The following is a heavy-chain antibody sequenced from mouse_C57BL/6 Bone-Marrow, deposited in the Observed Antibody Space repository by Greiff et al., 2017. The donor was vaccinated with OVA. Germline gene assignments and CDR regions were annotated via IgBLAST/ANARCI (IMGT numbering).Heavy chain of an antibody. CDR1: GYAFSSYW. CDR3: ARVAF. V-gene: IGHV1-80*01. J-gene: IGHJ2*01. Sequence: VQRVESGAELVKPGASVEISCKASGYAFSSYWMNWVKQRPGKGLEWIGKIYPGDGDTNYNGKFKGKATLTADKSSSPAYMQLSSRTSEESAFYFCARVAFWGQGTTLTVS. CDR2: IYPGDGDT.